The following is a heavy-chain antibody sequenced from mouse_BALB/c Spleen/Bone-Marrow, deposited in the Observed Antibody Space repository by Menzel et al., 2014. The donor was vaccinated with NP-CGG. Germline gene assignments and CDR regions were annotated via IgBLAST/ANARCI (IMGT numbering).Heavy chain of an antibody. CDR1: GYTFTSYW. J-gene: IGHJ2*01. CDR3: ASRDSSGYVPDY. Sequence: VKLVESGAELVKPGASVKLSCKTSGYTFTSYWIQWVKQRPGQGLGWIGEIFPGTGTTYYNEKFKGKATLTIDTSSSTAYMHLSSLTSEDSAVYFCASRDSSGYVPDYWGQGTTLTVSS. D-gene: IGHD3-2*01. CDR2: IFPGTGTT. V-gene: IGHV1S132*01.